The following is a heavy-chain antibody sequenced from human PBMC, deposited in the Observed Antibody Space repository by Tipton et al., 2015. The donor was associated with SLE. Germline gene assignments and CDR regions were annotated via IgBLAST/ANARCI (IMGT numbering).Heavy chain of an antibody. CDR1: GGSFSGYY. V-gene: IGHV4-59*01. D-gene: IGHD3-9*01. J-gene: IGHJ4*01. CDR2: IYYTGSA. Sequence: TLSLTCAVYGGSFSGYYWSWIRQPPGKGREWIGYIYYTGSASYSPSLNSRVSMSVDTSRNQFSLRLSSVTAADTAVYYCARDFARGSGYVYWGHGILVTVSS. CDR3: ARDFARGSGYVY.